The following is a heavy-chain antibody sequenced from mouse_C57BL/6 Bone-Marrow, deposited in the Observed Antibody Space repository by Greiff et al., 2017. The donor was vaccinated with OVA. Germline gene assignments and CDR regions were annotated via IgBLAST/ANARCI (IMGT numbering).Heavy chain of an antibody. CDR3: TRWGLYYYGSSDVLDV. J-gene: IGHJ1*03. CDR2: IDPETGGT. V-gene: IGHV1-15*01. Sequence: QVQLKESGAELVRPGASVTLSCKASGYTFTDYEMHWVKQTPVHGLEWIGAIDPETGGTAYNQKFKGKAILTADESSSTAYMELRSLTSEDSAVYYCTRWGLYYYGSSDVLDVWGTGTTVTVSS. D-gene: IGHD1-1*01. CDR1: GYTFTDYE.